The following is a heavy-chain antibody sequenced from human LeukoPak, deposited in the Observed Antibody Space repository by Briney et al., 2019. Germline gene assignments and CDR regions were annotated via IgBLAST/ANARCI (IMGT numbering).Heavy chain of an antibody. J-gene: IGHJ4*02. CDR3: AKGESGSFMVGSGPRNN. CDR1: GFTFSSYG. Sequence: PGGSLRLSCAASGFTFSSYGMHWVRQAPGKGLEWVAVISYDGSNKYYADSVKGRFTISRDNSKNTLYLQMNSLRAEDTAVYYCAKGESGSFMVGSGPRNNWGQGTLVTVSS. D-gene: IGHD1-26*01. V-gene: IGHV3-30*18. CDR2: ISYDGSNK.